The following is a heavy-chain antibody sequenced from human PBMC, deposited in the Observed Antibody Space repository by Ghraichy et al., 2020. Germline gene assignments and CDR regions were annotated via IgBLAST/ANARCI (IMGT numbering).Heavy chain of an antibody. J-gene: IGHJ6*02. CDR1: GGSISSGGYY. Sequence: SETLSLTCTVSGGSISSGGYYWSWIRQHPGKGLEWIGYIYYSGSTYYNPSLKSRVTISVDTSKNQFSLKLSSVTAADTAVYYCARGGNNDVLLRYFDWPTRHYGMDVWGQGTTVTVSS. D-gene: IGHD3-9*01. V-gene: IGHV4-31*03. CDR3: ARGGNNDVLLRYFDWPTRHYGMDV. CDR2: IYYSGST.